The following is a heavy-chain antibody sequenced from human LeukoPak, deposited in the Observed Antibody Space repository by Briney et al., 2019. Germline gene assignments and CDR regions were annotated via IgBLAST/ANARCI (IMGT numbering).Heavy chain of an antibody. J-gene: IGHJ4*01. V-gene: IGHV3-7*01. CDR2: IRQDGGEK. CDR1: GFTFTDYW. CDR3: ARDGTAAGLYFAL. Sequence: GGSLRLSCAVSGFTFTDYWMNWVRQAPGKGLEWVASIRQDGGEKYYVDSVKGRFTISRDNPNNSLYLQMSALRAEDTAVYYCARDGTAAGLYFALWGQGTLVTDSS. D-gene: IGHD6-13*01.